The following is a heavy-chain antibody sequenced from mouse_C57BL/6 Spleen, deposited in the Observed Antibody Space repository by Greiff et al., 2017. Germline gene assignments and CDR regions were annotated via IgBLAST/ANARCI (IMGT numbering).Heavy chain of an antibody. V-gene: IGHV1-53*01. CDR2: IKPSNGGT. D-gene: IGHD1-1*01. Sequence: VQLKQPGTELVKPGASVKLSCKASGYTFTSYWMHWVKQRPGQGLEWIGNIKPSNGGTNYNEKFKSKATLTVDKSSSTAYMQLSSLTSEDSAVYYCARTYYGSSPYFDYWGQGTTLTVSS. CDR1: GYTFTSYW. J-gene: IGHJ2*01. CDR3: ARTYYGSSPYFDY.